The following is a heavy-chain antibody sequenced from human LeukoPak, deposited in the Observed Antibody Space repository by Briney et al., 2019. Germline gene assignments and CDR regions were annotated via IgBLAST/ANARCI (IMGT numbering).Heavy chain of an antibody. CDR2: IKEDGSEK. D-gene: IGHD3-16*01. J-gene: IGHJ3*02. CDR3: EAFYYDESGWGDASDM. CDR1: GLTFSNYG. Sequence: GGSLRLSCAASGLTFSNYGMNWVRQSPGKGLEWVANIKEDGSEKYYVDSVKGRFTISRDNAKKSLYLQMNRLRAEDTAVYYCEAFYYDESGWGDASDMWGQGTMVTVSS. V-gene: IGHV3-7*01.